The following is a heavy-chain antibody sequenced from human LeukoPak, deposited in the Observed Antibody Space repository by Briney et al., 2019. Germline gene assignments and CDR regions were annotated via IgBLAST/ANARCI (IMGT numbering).Heavy chain of an antibody. V-gene: IGHV3-20*04. Sequence: PGGSLRLSCAASGFTFDEYGMSWVRQAPGKGREWVSSINWDGGSTAYADSVQGRFTISRDNAKNSLHLQMKSLRAEDTALYYCARDSFSGSSLDYWGQGTLVTVSS. CDR2: INWDGGST. D-gene: IGHD1-26*01. CDR1: GFTFDEYG. CDR3: ARDSFSGSSLDY. J-gene: IGHJ4*02.